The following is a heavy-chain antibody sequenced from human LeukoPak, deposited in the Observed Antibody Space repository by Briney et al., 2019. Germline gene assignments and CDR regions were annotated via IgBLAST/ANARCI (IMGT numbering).Heavy chain of an antibody. J-gene: IGHJ6*02. CDR3: ARDRSGIAAAGTRRNYYYYYGMDV. CDR2: INPNSGGT. CDR1: GYTFTGYY. V-gene: IGHV1-2*04. Sequence: GASVKVSCKASGYTFTGYYMHWVRQAPGQGLEWMGWINPNSGGTNYAQKFQGWVTMTRDTSISTAYMELSRLRSDDTAVYYCARDRSGIAAAGTRRNYYYYYGMDVWGQGTTVTVSS. D-gene: IGHD6-13*01.